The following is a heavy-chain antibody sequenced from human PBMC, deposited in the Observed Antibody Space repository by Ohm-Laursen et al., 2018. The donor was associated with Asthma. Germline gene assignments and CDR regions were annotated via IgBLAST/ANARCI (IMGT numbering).Heavy chain of an antibody. J-gene: IGHJ4*02. Sequence: TLSLTCAVSGGSISSGSYYWSWIRQHPGKGLEWIGYIYYSGSTYYNPSLKSRVTISVDTSKNQFSLKLSSVTAADTAVYYCAREGYGDYGIDYWGQGTLVTVSS. CDR3: AREGYGDYGIDY. V-gene: IGHV4-31*11. CDR2: IYYSGST. D-gene: IGHD4-17*01. CDR1: GGSISSGSYY.